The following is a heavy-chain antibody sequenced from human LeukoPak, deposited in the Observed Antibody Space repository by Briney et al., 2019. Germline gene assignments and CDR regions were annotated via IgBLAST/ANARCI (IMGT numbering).Heavy chain of an antibody. D-gene: IGHD3-22*01. CDR1: GGXINTNRYY. V-gene: IGHV4-39*01. CDR3: ARGGPDSSGYYSFDY. CDR2: IYYSGNT. J-gene: IGHJ4*02. Sequence: SETLSLTCTVSGGXINTNRYYWGCIRQPPGKGLEWIGSIYYSGNTYYNPSLKSRVTLSVDTSKNQFSLKLSSVTAADTAVYYFARGGPDSSGYYSFDYWGQGTLVTVSS.